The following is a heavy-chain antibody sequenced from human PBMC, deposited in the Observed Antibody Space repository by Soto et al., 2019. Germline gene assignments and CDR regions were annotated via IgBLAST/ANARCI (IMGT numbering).Heavy chain of an antibody. J-gene: IGHJ4*02. CDR3: AVGLQNDYFDY. CDR1: GFTFITYW. V-gene: IGHV3-74*01. CDR2: INTDGSST. D-gene: IGHD4-4*01. Sequence: GGSLRLSCTASGFTFITYWMHWVRQAPGKGLVWVSHINTDGSSTNYADSVKGRFTVSRDNAKNTLYLQMNSLRAEDTGVYYCAVGLQNDYFDYWGQGTLVTVSS.